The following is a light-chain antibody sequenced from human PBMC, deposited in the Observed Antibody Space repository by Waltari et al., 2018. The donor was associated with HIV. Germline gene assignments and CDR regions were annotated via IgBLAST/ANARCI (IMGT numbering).Light chain of an antibody. Sequence: QSVLTQPPSASGTPGQRVTISCSGSSSNIGRNYVYWSQQLPGTAPKLLIYRNNQRPSGVPDRFSGSKSGTSASLAISGLRSEDEADYYCATWNDSLSGYVFGTGTKVTV. CDR3: ATWNDSLSGYV. V-gene: IGLV1-47*01. CDR1: SSNIGRNY. CDR2: RNN. J-gene: IGLJ1*01.